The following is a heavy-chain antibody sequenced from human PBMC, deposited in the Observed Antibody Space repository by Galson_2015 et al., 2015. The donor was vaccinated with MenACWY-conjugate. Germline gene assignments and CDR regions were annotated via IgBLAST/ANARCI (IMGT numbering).Heavy chain of an antibody. CDR3: AKDKIYFGSGSYLYYFDY. D-gene: IGHD3-10*01. CDR1: GFTFSAYG. V-gene: IGHV3-30*02. J-gene: IGHJ4*02. Sequence: SLRLSCAPSGFTFSAYGMHWVRQAPGKGLEWLAFMRYDGSDGTYADSVKGRFIISRDDSRRTLSLQMNNLTTEDTAVYFCAKDKIYFGSGSYLYYFDYWGQGTLVTVSS. CDR2: MRYDGSDG.